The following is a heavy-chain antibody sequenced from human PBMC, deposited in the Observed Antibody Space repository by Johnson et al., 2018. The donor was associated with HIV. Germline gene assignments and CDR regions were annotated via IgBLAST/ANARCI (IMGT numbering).Heavy chain of an antibody. CDR1: GFSFGNYA. D-gene: IGHD3-10*01. CDR2: ISNSGDGT. Sequence: VQLVESGGGLVQPGGSLRLSCAASGFSFGNYAMTWVRQAPGKGLEGVSSISNSGDGTYYADSVKGRFPISRDNSKNTLFVQMNSLRAADTAVYYCANLAYGSGTYWGSDASDIWGQGTLVTVSS. V-gene: IGHV3-23*04. J-gene: IGHJ3*02. CDR3: ANLAYGSGTYWGSDASDI.